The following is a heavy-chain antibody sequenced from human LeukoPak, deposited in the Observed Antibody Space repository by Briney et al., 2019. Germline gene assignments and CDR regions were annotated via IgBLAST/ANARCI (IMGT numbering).Heavy chain of an antibody. D-gene: IGHD4-17*01. J-gene: IGHJ5*02. CDR3: ARDLDYGDYSALNWFDP. CDR2: IIRIFGTA. Sequence: GASVKVSCKASGGTFSSYAISWVRQAPGQGLEWMGRIIRIFGTANYAQKFQGRVTITTDESTSTAYMELSSLRSEDTAVYYCARDLDYGDYSALNWFDPWGQGTLVTVSS. CDR1: GGTFSSYA. V-gene: IGHV1-69*05.